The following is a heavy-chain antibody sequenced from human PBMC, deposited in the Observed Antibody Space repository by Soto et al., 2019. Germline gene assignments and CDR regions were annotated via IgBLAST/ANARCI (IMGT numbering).Heavy chain of an antibody. CDR1: GFTFSSYG. J-gene: IGHJ6*02. D-gene: IGHD2-8*01. CDR2: IWYDGSNK. CDR3: ARAAGSIVLMVYAIPRMPDYGMDV. V-gene: IGHV3-33*01. Sequence: QVQLVESGGGVVQPGRSLRLSCAASGFTFSSYGMHWVRQAPGKGLEWVAVIWYDGSNKYYADSVKGRFTISRDNSKNTLYLQMNSLRAEDTAVYYCARAAGSIVLMVYAIPRMPDYGMDVWGQGTTVTVSS.